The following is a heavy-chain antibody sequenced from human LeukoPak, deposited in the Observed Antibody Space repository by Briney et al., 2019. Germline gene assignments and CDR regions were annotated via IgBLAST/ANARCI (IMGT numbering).Heavy chain of an antibody. V-gene: IGHV1-2*02. Sequence: ASVKVSCKASGYTFTGYYLHWVRQAPGQGLEWMGWIYPKTGGTSYAQKFQGRVTMARDTSISTAYMELIGLRSDDTAVYYCAGPWDQVGFDPWGQGTLVSVSS. D-gene: IGHD1-26*01. CDR2: IYPKTGGT. J-gene: IGHJ5*02. CDR3: AGPWDQVGFDP. CDR1: GYTFTGYY.